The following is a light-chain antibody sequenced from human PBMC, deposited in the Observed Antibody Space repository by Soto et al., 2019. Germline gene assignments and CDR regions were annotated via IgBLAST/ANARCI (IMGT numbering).Light chain of an antibody. CDR1: QGIGVR. CDR3: QQRSNWPRT. CDR2: SAS. J-gene: IGKJ1*01. V-gene: IGKV1-12*01. Sequence: IQMTQTPSSLSASIGDRVTITCRASQGIGVRLAWFQQKPGKAPQYLIQSASTLASGVPSRFSGSGSGTDFILTINNLQPEDVATYYCQQRSNWPRTFGQGTKVDI.